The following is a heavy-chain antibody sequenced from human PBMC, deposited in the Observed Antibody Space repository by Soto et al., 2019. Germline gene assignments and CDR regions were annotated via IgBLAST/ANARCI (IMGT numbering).Heavy chain of an antibody. CDR3: AKDREGYYVATV. CDR2: MSYDGSYK. Sequence: PGGSLRLSCAASGFTLSSNGMHWLRQAPGKGLEWVALMSYDGSYKYYADSVKGRFTISRDNSKNTLYLQMNSLRAEDTAVYYCAKDREGYYVATVWGQGTTVTVSS. CDR1: GFTLSSNG. V-gene: IGHV3-30*18. D-gene: IGHD3-10*02. J-gene: IGHJ6*02.